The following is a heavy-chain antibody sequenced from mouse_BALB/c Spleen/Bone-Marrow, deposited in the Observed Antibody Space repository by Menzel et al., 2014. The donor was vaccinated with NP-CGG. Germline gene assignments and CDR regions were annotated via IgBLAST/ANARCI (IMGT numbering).Heavy chain of an antibody. CDR2: INPSNGGT. V-gene: IGHV1S81*02. Sequence: SGAELVKPGASVKLSCRASGYTFTNYYMYLVKQRPGQGLEWIGEINPSNGGTNFNEKFKSKATLTVDKSSSTAYMQLSSLTSEDSAVYYCTRLPHWGQGTSVTVSS. CDR1: GYTFTNYY. J-gene: IGHJ4*01. D-gene: IGHD5-1*01. CDR3: TRLPH.